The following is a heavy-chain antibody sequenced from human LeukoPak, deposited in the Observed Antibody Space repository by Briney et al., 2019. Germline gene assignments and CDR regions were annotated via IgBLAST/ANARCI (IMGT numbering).Heavy chain of an antibody. D-gene: IGHD6-13*01. CDR3: AKTSGYSNTWYEV. Sequence: GGSLTLSCAASGFTFSSYAMSCVRQAPGKGLEWIAGIGDSGSRTYYAASVKRRFTIARDNSKNMLYLALNSLRAEDTAMYYCAKTSGYSNTWYEVWGQGTLVTVSS. CDR2: IGDSGSRT. J-gene: IGHJ4*02. CDR1: GFTFSSYA. V-gene: IGHV3-23*01.